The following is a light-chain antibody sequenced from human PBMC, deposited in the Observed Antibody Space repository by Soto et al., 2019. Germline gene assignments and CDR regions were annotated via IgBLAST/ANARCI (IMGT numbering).Light chain of an antibody. Sequence: QSALTQPASVSGSPGQSITISCTGTSSDIGNYNYVSWYQQHPGKAPKLMIYEVSNRPSGVSNRFSGSKSGNTASLTISGLQAEDEADYYCSSYTSSSTRVFGTGTKVTVL. CDR3: SSYTSSSTRV. V-gene: IGLV2-14*01. CDR1: SSDIGNYNY. CDR2: EVS. J-gene: IGLJ1*01.